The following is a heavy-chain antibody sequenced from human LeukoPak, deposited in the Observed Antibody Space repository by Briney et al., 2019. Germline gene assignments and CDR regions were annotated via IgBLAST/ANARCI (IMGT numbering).Heavy chain of an antibody. D-gene: IGHD5-18*01. CDR2: ISGSGGST. V-gene: IGHV3-23*01. CDR3: AKGVYSYGYIQSGVGY. CDR1: GFTFSSYA. Sequence: GGSLRLSCAASGFTFSSYAMSWVRQAPGKGLEWVSAISGSGGSTYYADSVKGRFTISRDNSKNTLYLQMNSLRAEDTAVYYCAKGVYSYGYIQSGVGYWGQGTLVTVSS. J-gene: IGHJ4*02.